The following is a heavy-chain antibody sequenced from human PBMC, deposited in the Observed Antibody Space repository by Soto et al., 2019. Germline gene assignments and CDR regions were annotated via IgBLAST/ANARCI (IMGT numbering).Heavy chain of an antibody. CDR3: ARAGCDGGSCYTLVGLRYGMDV. CDR2: ISYDGNNK. D-gene: IGHD2-15*01. CDR1: GFTFSSYA. V-gene: IGHV3-30-3*01. Sequence: QVQLVESGGGVVQPGRSLRLSCAASGFTFSSYAMYWVRQAPGKGLEWMTVISYDGNNKYYADSVKGRFTISRDNSKNPLYLQMNSLRAEDTAVYYCARAGCDGGSCYTLVGLRYGMDVWGQGTTVTVSS. J-gene: IGHJ6*02.